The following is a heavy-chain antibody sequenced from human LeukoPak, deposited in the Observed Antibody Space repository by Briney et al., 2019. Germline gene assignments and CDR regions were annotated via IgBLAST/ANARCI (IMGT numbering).Heavy chain of an antibody. CDR3: ARSSYSSSSSV. CDR1: GLTFSGQW. D-gene: IGHD6-6*01. J-gene: IGHJ3*01. Sequence: GGSLRLSCVASGLTFSGQWMSWVRQAPGKGLEWVASINSDGSEGYYVDVVKGRFTISRDNAKNSLYLQINSLRAEDTAVYYCARSSYSSSSSVWGQGTMVTVSS. V-gene: IGHV3-7*03. CDR2: INSDGSEG.